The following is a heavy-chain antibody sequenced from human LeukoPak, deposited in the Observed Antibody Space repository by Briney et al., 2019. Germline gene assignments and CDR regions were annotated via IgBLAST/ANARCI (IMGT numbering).Heavy chain of an antibody. CDR2: INPNSGGT. Sequence: ASVKVSCKASGYTFTGYYMHWVRQAPGQGLEWMGWINPNSGGTNYAQKFQGRATMTRDTSISTAYMELSRLRSDDTAVYYCARDGYSNYAFDIWGQGTMVTVSS. CDR3: ARDGYSNYAFDI. V-gene: IGHV1-2*02. J-gene: IGHJ3*02. CDR1: GYTFTGYY. D-gene: IGHD6-13*01.